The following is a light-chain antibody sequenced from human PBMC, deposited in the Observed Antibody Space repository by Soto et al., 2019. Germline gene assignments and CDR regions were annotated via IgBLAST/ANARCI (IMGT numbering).Light chain of an antibody. CDR1: QGISSW. CDR3: QHYDSFSAT. CDR2: KAS. Sequence: DIQMTQSPSSVSASVGDRVTITCRASQGISSWLAWYQQRPEKAPELVIYKASFLEGGVPSRFSGSGSGTEFTLTISSLQPDDFASYYCQHYDSFSATFGQGTKVDIK. J-gene: IGKJ2*01. V-gene: IGKV1-5*03.